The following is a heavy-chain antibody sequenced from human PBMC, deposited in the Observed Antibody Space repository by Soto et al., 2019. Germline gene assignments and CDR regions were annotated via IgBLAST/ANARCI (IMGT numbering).Heavy chain of an antibody. J-gene: IGHJ6*02. V-gene: IGHV1-24*01. CDR1: GCTLPEFS. Sequence: AAVKVSCKVSGCTLPEFSMHWVRPAPEKGIEWMGGFAPEYDKTIYEHNFQGRVTMTEYISTATAYIDLSSLRSEDTAVDYCHIAAAGYYSYGMDVWGQGTMVTVSS. D-gene: IGHD6-13*01. CDR2: FAPEYDKT. CDR3: HIAAAGYYSYGMDV.